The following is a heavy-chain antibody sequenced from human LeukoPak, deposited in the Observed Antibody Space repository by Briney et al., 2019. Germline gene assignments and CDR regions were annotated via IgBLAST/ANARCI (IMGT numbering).Heavy chain of an antibody. CDR3: ARGQQQLGYYYYGMDV. D-gene: IGHD6-13*01. J-gene: IGHJ6*02. CDR2: INHSGST. CDR1: GGSFSGYY. V-gene: IGHV4-34*01. Sequence: PSETLSLTCAVYGGSFSGYYWSWIRQPPGKGLEWIREINHSGSTNYNPSLKSRVTISVDTSKNQFSLKLSSVTAADTAVYYCARGQQQLGYYYYGMDVWGQGTTVTVSS.